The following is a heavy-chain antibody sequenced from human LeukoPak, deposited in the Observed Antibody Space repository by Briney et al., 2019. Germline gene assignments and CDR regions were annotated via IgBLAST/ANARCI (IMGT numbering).Heavy chain of an antibody. D-gene: IGHD3-16*02. CDR3: ARDNSVGDIAWWFDP. Sequence: GASVKVSCKAFGYTFTSNYMHWVRQAPGQGLGWMGWMNPNSGNTGYAQKFQGRVTMTEDTSTDTAYMELSSLRSEDTAVYYCARDNSVGDIAWWFDPWGQGTLVTVSS. V-gene: IGHV1-8*02. CDR2: MNPNSGNT. J-gene: IGHJ5*02. CDR1: GYTFTSNY.